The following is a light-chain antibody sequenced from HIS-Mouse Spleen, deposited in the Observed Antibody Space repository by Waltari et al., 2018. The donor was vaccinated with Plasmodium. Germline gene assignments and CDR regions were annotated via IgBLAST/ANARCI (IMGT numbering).Light chain of an antibody. V-gene: IGLV3-1*01. CDR3: QAWDSSTVV. Sequence: SYELTQPPSVSVSPGQPASLPCSGDKLGAKYACWYQQKPGQSPVLVIYQDSKRPSGIPERFSGSNSGNTATLTISGTQAMDEADYYCQAWDSSTVVFGGGTKLTVL. J-gene: IGLJ2*01. CDR1: KLGAKY. CDR2: QDS.